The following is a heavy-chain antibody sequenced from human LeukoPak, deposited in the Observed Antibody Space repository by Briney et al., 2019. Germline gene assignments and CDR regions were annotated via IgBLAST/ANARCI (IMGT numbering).Heavy chain of an antibody. CDR1: GFTFTSYN. D-gene: IGHD6-13*01. CDR3: ACPSAAGPN. J-gene: IGHJ4*02. CDR2: ISCSSSYI. V-gene: IGHV3-21*04. Sequence: GGSLRLSCAASGFTFTSYNMNWVRQAPGKGLEWVSSISCSSSYINYADSVKGRFTISRDNAKNSLYLQMNSLRAEDTAMYYCACPSAAGPNWGQGTLVTVSS.